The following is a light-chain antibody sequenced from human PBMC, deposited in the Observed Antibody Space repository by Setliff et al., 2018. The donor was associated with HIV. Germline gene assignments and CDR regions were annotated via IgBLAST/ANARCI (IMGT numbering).Light chain of an antibody. V-gene: IGLV2-14*01. CDR3: SSNAITNTLP. Sequence: QSVLTQPASVSGSPGQSITISCTGTSSDVGGYNYVSWYQQHPGKAPKLIIYEVRNRPSGVSSRFSGSKSGNTASLTISGLQTEDEADYYCSSNAITNTLPFGTGTKVTVL. CDR2: EVR. CDR1: SSDVGGYNY. J-gene: IGLJ1*01.